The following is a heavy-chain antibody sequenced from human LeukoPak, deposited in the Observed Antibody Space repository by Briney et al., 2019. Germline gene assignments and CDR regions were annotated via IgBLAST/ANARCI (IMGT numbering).Heavy chain of an antibody. CDR1: GGAFSSYA. J-gene: IGHJ3*02. Sequence: SVKVSCKASGGAFSSYAISWVRQAPGQGLEWMGGIIPIFGTANYAQKFQGRVTITADESTSTAYMELSSLRSEDTAVYYCARGYCSGGSCYADAFDIWGQGTMVTVSS. CDR3: ARGYCSGGSCYADAFDI. V-gene: IGHV1-69*01. CDR2: IIPIFGTA. D-gene: IGHD2-15*01.